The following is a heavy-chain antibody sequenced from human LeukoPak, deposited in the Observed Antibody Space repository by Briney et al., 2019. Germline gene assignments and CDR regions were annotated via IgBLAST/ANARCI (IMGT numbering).Heavy chain of an antibody. V-gene: IGHV3-23*01. CDR2: ISGSGVST. CDR1: GFTFSSCA. CDR3: AKDLSPGHY. D-gene: IGHD2/OR15-2a*01. Sequence: GGSLRLSCAASGFTFSSCAMSWVRQAPGKGLEWVSAISGSGVSTDYADSVKGRFTISRDNSKNTLYLQMNSLRAGDTAVYFCAKDLSPGHYWGQGILVTVSS. J-gene: IGHJ4*02.